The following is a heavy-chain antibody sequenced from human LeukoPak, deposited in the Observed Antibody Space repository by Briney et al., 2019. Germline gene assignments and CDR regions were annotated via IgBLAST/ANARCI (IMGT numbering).Heavy chain of an antibody. V-gene: IGHV4-30-4*07. CDR1: GGSISSGGYS. CDR2: ISYSGST. CDR3: ARDLGSGSYSYYYYYMDV. J-gene: IGHJ6*03. D-gene: IGHD1-26*01. Sequence: PSQTLSLTCAVSGGSISSGGYSWSWIRQPPGKGLEWIGYISYSGSTYYNPSLKSRVTISVDTSKNQFSLKLSSVTAADTAVYYCARDLGSGSYSYYYYYMDVWGKGTTVTVSS.